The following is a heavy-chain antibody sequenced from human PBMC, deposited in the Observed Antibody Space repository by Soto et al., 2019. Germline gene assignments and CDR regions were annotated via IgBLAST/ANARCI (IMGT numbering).Heavy chain of an antibody. V-gene: IGHV3-23*01. CDR2: ISGSGGST. CDR1: GFTFSSYA. Sequence: EVPLLESGGGLVQPGGSLRLSCAASGFTFSSYAMSWVRQAPGKGLEWVSAISGSGGSTYYADSVKGRFTISRDNSKNTLSLQMNSLRAEDTAVYYCAKESGNGYYYAMDVWGQGTTVTVSS. D-gene: IGHD2-15*01. CDR3: AKESGNGYYYAMDV. J-gene: IGHJ6*02.